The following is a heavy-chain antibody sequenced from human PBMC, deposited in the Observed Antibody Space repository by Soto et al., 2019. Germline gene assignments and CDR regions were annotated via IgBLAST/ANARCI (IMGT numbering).Heavy chain of an antibody. D-gene: IGHD3-10*01. V-gene: IGHV3-74*01. Sequence: EVQLVESGGGLVQPGGSLRLSCAASGFTFNIYWMHWVRQAPGKGLVWVSRINSDASSTNYADSVKGRFTISRDNAKNTLNLKMTGRGVENTVVYYCARGVRRGGSPSYYSPRDVWAKGTRVPVSS. CDR2: INSDASST. CDR1: GFTFNIYW. J-gene: IGHJ6*04. CDR3: ARGVRRGGSPSYYSPRDV.